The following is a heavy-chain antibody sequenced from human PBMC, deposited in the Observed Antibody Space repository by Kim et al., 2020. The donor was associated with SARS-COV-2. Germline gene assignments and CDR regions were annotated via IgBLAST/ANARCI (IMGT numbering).Heavy chain of an antibody. D-gene: IGHD3-9*01. Sequence: GGSLRLSCVGSGFTFINYFLPWVRQAPGKGLVWVSRIKGDGSTTNYADSVKGRFTISRDNAKKTLHLQMNSLRAEDTAGYYCARLSYTRDWLWGQGSMV. J-gene: IGHJ3*01. CDR1: GFTFINYF. CDR3: ARLSYTRDWL. V-gene: IGHV3-74*01. CDR2: IKGDGSTT.